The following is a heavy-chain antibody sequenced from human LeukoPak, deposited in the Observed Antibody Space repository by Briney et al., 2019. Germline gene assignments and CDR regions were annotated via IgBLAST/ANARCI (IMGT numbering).Heavy chain of an antibody. Sequence: SETLSLTCTVSGGSISSSSYYWGWIRQPPGKGLEWIGSIYYSGSTYYNPSLKSRVTLSVDTSKNQFSLKLSSVTAADTAVYYCARQGYYYDSSGYYAFDYWGQGTLVTVSS. CDR2: IYYSGST. V-gene: IGHV4-39*07. D-gene: IGHD3-22*01. J-gene: IGHJ4*02. CDR3: ARQGYYYDSSGYYAFDY. CDR1: GGSISSSSYY.